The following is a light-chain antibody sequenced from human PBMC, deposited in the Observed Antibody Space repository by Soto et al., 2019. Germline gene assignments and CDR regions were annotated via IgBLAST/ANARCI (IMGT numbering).Light chain of an antibody. J-gene: IGKJ4*01. V-gene: IGKV2-30*01. CDR1: QSLVYSDGNTY. CDR2: KVS. Sequence: DVAMTQSPLSLPVTLGQPASISCRSSQSLVYSDGNTYLNWFHQRPGQYQRRLIYKVSNRDSGVPDRFSGSGSGTDFTLKISRVEAEDVGVYYCMQGTYWPRLTFGGGTKVEIK. CDR3: MQGTYWPRLT.